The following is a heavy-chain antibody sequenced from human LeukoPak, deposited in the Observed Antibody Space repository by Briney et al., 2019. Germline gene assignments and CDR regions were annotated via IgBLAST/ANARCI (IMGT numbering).Heavy chain of an antibody. CDR3: ARGIDSGSPPLGTFEI. CDR2: ISAYNGNT. J-gene: IGHJ3*02. Sequence: ASVKVSCKASGYSFTTFGITWVRQAPGQGLEWMGWISAYNGNTNYAQKLQGRVTMTTDTSTSTAYMELRSLRSDDTAIYYCARGIDSGSPPLGTFEIWGQGTMVTVSS. D-gene: IGHD1-26*01. V-gene: IGHV1-18*01. CDR1: GYSFTTFG.